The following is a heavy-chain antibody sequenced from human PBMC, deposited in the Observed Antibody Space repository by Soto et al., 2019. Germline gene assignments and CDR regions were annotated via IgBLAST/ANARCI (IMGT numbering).Heavy chain of an antibody. Sequence: KSSETLSLTCTVSAGSITSGEYNWVWTRQSPGRGLEWIGNIYYRGTSYYNPSLKSRVTISVDTSKDQFSLKLNSVTAADTAVYYCARRGSVWNHFDHWGQGTLVTVSS. V-gene: IGHV4-39*01. CDR3: ARRGSVWNHFDH. J-gene: IGHJ4*02. CDR2: IYYRGTS. CDR1: AGSITSGEYN. D-gene: IGHD6-19*01.